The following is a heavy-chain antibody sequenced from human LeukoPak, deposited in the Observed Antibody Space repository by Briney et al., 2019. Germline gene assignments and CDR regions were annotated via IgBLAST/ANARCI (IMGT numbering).Heavy chain of an antibody. CDR3: AVGRAVAGRDYYYYYYMDV. Sequence: ASVKVSCKASGGTFSSYAISWVRQAPGQGLEWMGGIIPIFGTANYAQKFQGRVTITTDESTSTAYMELSSLRSEDTAVYYCAVGRAVAGRDYYYYYYMDVWGKGTTVTVSS. V-gene: IGHV1-69*05. D-gene: IGHD6-19*01. CDR2: IIPIFGTA. J-gene: IGHJ6*03. CDR1: GGTFSSYA.